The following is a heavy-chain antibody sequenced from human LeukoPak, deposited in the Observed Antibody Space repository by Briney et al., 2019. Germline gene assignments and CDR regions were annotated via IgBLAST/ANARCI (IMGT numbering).Heavy chain of an antibody. V-gene: IGHV3-30*03. CDR1: GFTFSNYA. CDR3: ARDLNPHLYDITGMDV. D-gene: IGHD3-9*01. CDR2: ISSDGSNK. J-gene: IGHJ6*02. Sequence: QPGGSLRLSCAASGFTFSNYAMHWVRQAPGKGLEWVALISSDGSNKHYADSVKGRFTISRDNSKNTLYLQVNSLRDEDTAVYYCARDLNPHLYDITGMDVWGQGTTVTVSS.